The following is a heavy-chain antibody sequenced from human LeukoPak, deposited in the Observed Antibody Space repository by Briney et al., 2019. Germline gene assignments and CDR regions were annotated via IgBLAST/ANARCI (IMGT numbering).Heavy chain of an antibody. CDR2: INSDGSGT. Sequence: GGSLRLSCAASGFTFNIYWMHWVRQAPGKGLVWVSRINSDGSGTIYADSVKGRFTISRDNSNNTLYLQMNSLRAEDTGVYYCAKDRETTASGTFDYWGQGTLVTVSS. CDR1: GFTFNIYW. CDR3: AKDRETTASGTFDY. D-gene: IGHD6-13*01. V-gene: IGHV3-74*01. J-gene: IGHJ4*02.